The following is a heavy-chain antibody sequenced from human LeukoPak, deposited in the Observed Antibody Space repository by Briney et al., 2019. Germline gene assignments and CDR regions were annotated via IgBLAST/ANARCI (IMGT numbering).Heavy chain of an antibody. J-gene: IGHJ1*01. CDR1: GFTFSSYA. D-gene: IGHD2-21*01. CDR2: ISGSGGST. Sequence: PGGSLRLSCAASGFTFSSYAMSWVRQAPGKGLEWVSAISGSGGSTYYADSVKGRFTISRDNSKNTLYLQMNSLRAEDTAVYYCAKDWAYSVVVIAPRDEYFQHWGQGTLVTVSS. CDR3: AKDWAYSVVVIAPRDEYFQH. V-gene: IGHV3-23*01.